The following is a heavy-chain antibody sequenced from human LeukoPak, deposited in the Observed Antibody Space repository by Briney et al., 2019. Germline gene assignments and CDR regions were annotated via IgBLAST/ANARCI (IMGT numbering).Heavy chain of an antibody. CDR3: ARAVTFGGVTVRYFDY. V-gene: IGHV3-64*01. D-gene: IGHD3-16*02. CDR2: ISSNGGST. J-gene: IGHJ4*02. Sequence: PGGSLRLSCAASGFTFSSYAMHWVRQAPGKGLEYVSAISSNGGSTYYANSVKGRFTISRDNSKNTLYLQMGSLRAEDMAVYYCARAVTFGGVTVRYFDYWGQGTLVTVSS. CDR1: GFTFSSYA.